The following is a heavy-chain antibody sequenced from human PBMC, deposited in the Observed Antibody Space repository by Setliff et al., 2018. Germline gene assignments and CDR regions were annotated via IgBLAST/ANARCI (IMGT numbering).Heavy chain of an antibody. CDR1: GYTFTNYA. CDR3: ARGRPTANPYYYYYMDV. Sequence: ASVKVSCKASGYTFTNYAIHWVRQAPGQRLGWMGWINAGNGDTKYSQDFQGRVTITRDTSASTAYMDLSSLRSDDMAVYYCARGRPTANPYYYYYMDVWGKGTRSPSP. CDR2: INAGNGDT. J-gene: IGHJ6*03. D-gene: IGHD4-4*01. V-gene: IGHV1-3*03.